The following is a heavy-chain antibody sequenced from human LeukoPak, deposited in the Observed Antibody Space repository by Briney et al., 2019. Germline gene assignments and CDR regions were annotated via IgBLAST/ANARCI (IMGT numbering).Heavy chain of an antibody. Sequence: GGSLRLSCAAPGFTFSSYSMNWVRQAPGKGLEWVSSISSSSSYIYYADSVKGRFTISRDNAKNSLCLQMNSLRAEDTAVYYCARGGAFDFWSGYSRWGQGTLVTVSS. V-gene: IGHV3-21*01. CDR3: ARGGAFDFWSGYSR. D-gene: IGHD3-3*01. CDR2: ISSSSSYI. J-gene: IGHJ4*02. CDR1: GFTFSSYS.